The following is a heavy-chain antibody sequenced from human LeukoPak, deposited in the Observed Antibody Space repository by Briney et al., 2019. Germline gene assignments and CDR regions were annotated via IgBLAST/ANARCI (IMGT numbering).Heavy chain of an antibody. V-gene: IGHV1-69*04. J-gene: IGHJ4*02. D-gene: IGHD3-22*01. CDR1: GGTFRRYA. CDR2: IIPIFGMA. CDR3: ARSYYDSSGYYTPLGY. Sequence: SVKVSCKASGGTFRRYASSWLRQAPGQGLEWMGRIIPIFGMANYVQKFQGRVTITVDKSTSTAYMELSSLRSEDTAVYYCARSYYDSSGYYTPLGYWGPGTLVTVSS.